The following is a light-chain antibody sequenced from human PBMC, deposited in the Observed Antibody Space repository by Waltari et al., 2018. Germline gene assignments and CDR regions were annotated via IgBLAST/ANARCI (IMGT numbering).Light chain of an antibody. Sequence: DIQMTQSPSSLSASVGDRVITTCRASQTISNYLNWYQQKPGNAPKVLISAASTLQSGVPSRFSGSRSGTDFTLIITSLQPEDFATYYCQQGYSVPYTFGQGTKLEIK. CDR3: QQGYSVPYT. CDR1: QTISNY. J-gene: IGKJ2*01. CDR2: AAS. V-gene: IGKV1-39*01.